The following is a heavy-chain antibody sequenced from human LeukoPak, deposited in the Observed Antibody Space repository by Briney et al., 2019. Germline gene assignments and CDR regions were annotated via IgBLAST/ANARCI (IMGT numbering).Heavy chain of an antibody. D-gene: IGHD6-13*01. V-gene: IGHV1-2*02. CDR1: GYTFTDYY. CDR3: VRDRGSSWFADF. CDR2: INPNNGGT. J-gene: IGHJ4*02. Sequence: ASVKVSCKASGYTFTDYYMHWVRQAPGQGLEWMGWINPNNGGTKYAQKFQGRVTMTSDTSISTAYMELSRLRSDDTAMYYCVRDRGSSWFADFWGQGTLVTVSS.